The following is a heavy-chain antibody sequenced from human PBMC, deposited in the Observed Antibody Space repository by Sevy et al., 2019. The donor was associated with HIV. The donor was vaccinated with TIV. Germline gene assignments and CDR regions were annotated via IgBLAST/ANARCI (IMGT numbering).Heavy chain of an antibody. CDR1: GYTFTDYY. Sequence: ASVKVSCKASGYTFTDYYIHWVRQAPGQGLEGMGWINPKSGGTNYAQRFHGGVTMTRDTSIRTAYMELSRLRSDDTAVYYCARVVEPAGIDPYYYGVDVWGPGATVTVSS. V-gene: IGHV1-2*02. D-gene: IGHD2-2*02. CDR2: INPKSGGT. CDR3: ARVVEPAGIDPYYYGVDV. J-gene: IGHJ6*02.